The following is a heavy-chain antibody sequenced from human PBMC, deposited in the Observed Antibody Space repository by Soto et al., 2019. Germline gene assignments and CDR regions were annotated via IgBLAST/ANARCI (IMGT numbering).Heavy chain of an antibody. J-gene: IGHJ5*02. CDR3: ARAIAAAKTYNWFDP. Sequence: QVQLVQSGAEVKKPGASVKVSCKASGYTFTSYAMHWVREAPGQRLEWMGWINAGNGNTKYSQKFQGRVTITRDTSASTAYMELSSLRSEDTAVSYCARAIAAAKTYNWFDPWGQGTLVTVSS. CDR1: GYTFTSYA. D-gene: IGHD6-13*01. CDR2: INAGNGNT. V-gene: IGHV1-3*01.